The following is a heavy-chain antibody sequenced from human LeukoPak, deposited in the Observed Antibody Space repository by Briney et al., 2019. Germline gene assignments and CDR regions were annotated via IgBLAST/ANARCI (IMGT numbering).Heavy chain of an antibody. Sequence: GGSLRLSCVASEFSFSDYAMYWVRQAPGKGLEWVTFISHDGSHKYYADSVKGRFTLSRDNSRNTLSLHMNSLRPEDTAVYYCARGIFTTVTPDYWGQGTLVTVSS. CDR1: EFSFSDYA. CDR3: ARGIFTTVTPDY. J-gene: IGHJ4*02. D-gene: IGHD4-17*01. V-gene: IGHV3-30*04. CDR2: ISHDGSHK.